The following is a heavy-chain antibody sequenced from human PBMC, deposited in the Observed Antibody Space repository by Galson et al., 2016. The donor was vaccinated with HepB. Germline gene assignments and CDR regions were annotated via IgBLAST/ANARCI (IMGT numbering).Heavy chain of an antibody. D-gene: IGHD6-13*01. CDR1: GFTFNSYA. CDR2: IVIGGST. Sequence: SLRLSCAASGFTFNSYAMTWVRQGPGKGLEWVSTIVIGGSTHYTESVKGRLTISRDNSKSTVYLQMISLRAGDTAVYYCARMGSELTAGGWGRPFDPWGQGTLVTVSS. J-gene: IGHJ5*02. V-gene: IGHV3-23*01. CDR3: ARMGSELTAGGWGRPFDP.